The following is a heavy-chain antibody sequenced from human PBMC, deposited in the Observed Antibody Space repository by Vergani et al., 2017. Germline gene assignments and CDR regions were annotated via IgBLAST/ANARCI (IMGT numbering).Heavy chain of an antibody. V-gene: IGHV1-18*01. CDR3: ARSSRSAGTNPSDY. J-gene: IGHJ4*02. Sequence: QVQLVQSGAEVKTPGASVKVSCKASGYTFTSYGLSWVRQAPGQGLEWMGWISSYNGNTNYAQKLQGRVTITTDTSTSTAYSALRSLRSDDTAAYYCARSSRSAGTNPSDYWGQGTLVTVSS. CDR2: ISSYNGNT. CDR1: GYTFTSYG. D-gene: IGHD6-13*01.